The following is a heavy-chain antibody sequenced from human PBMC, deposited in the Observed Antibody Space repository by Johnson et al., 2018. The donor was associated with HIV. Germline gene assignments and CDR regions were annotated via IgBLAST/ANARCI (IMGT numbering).Heavy chain of an antibody. CDR1: GFTFSDHY. Sequence: VQLVESGGGVVQSGGSLRLSCAASGFTFSDHYMDWVRQAPGKGLEWVGRFTISRDNAKNTLYLQMNSLRAEDTAVYYCAKGDIVVVPAADYSSSSVDIWGQGTMVTVSS. V-gene: IGHV3-11*01. CDR3: AKGDIVVVPAADYSSSSVDI. D-gene: IGHD2-2*01. J-gene: IGHJ3*02.